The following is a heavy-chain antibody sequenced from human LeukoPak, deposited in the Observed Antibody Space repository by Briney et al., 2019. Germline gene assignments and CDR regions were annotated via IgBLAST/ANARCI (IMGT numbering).Heavy chain of an antibody. Sequence: SVKVSCKASGGTFSSYAISWVRQAPGQGLEWMGRIIPILGIANYAQKFQGRVTITADKSTSTAYMELSSLRSEDTAVYYCARDRDYYGMDVWGQGTTVTVSS. CDR1: GGTFSSYA. CDR3: ARDRDYYGMDV. V-gene: IGHV1-69*04. CDR2: IIPILGIA. J-gene: IGHJ6*02.